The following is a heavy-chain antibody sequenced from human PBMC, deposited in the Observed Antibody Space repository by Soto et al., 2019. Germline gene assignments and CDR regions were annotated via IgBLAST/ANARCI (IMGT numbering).Heavy chain of an antibody. Sequence: EVQLVESGGGLVQPGGSLRLSCAASGFTFSNYWMYWVRQAPGKGLEWVSRINSDGSVSSHADSVRGRLTISRDNVKNSRYLNMDSLRAEDTAVYFCARGDCVGGTCYSLAGSFYYYMDVWGKGTTVTVFS. J-gene: IGHJ6*03. CDR3: ARGDCVGGTCYSLAGSFYYYMDV. D-gene: IGHD2-15*01. CDR2: INSDGSVS. V-gene: IGHV3-74*02. CDR1: GFTFSNYW.